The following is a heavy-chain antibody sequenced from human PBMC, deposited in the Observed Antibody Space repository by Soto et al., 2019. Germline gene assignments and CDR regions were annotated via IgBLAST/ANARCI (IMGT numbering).Heavy chain of an antibody. CDR1: GGSISSGGYY. V-gene: IGHV4-31*03. J-gene: IGHJ5*02. CDR2: IYYSGST. D-gene: IGHD6-6*01. Sequence: QVQLQESGPGLVKPSQTLSLTCIVSGGSISSGGYYWSWIRQHPGKGLEWIAYIYYSGSTHYNPSLESRVTISVDTSKNQFFLKLNSVTAADTAMYYCARGGPPPGIAAQNRFDPWGQGTLVTVSS. CDR3: ARGGPPPGIAAQNRFDP.